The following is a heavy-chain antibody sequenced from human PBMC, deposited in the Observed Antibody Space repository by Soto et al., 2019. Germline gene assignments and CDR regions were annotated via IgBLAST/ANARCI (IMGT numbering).Heavy chain of an antibody. CDR3: ARAYCSSTSCSPYYYYGMDV. CDR1: GGSISSGGYY. J-gene: IGHJ6*02. Sequence: SETLSLTCTVSGGSISSGGYYWSWIRQHPGKGLEWIGYIYYSGSTYYNPSLKSRVTISVDTSKNQFSLKLSSVTAADTAVYYCARAYCSSTSCSPYYYYGMDVWGQGTTVTVSS. CDR2: IYYSGST. V-gene: IGHV4-31*03. D-gene: IGHD2-2*01.